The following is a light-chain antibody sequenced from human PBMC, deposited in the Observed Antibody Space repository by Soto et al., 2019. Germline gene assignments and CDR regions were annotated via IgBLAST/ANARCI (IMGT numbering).Light chain of an antibody. V-gene: IGKV3-20*01. CDR2: VAS. Sequence: EIGLPKSPVTLFLSPGKGPTPSCRTSRSVGNNYLAWYQQKPGKAPRLLIYVASNRATGIPDRFSGSGSGTDFTLTISRLEPEDFAVYYCQQYGSSGTFGQGTKVEIK. CDR3: QQYGSSGT. CDR1: RSVGNNY. J-gene: IGKJ1*01.